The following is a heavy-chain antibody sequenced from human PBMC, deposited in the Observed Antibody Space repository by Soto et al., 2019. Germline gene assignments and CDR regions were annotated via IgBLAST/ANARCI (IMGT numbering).Heavy chain of an antibody. CDR3: ARWWSGSRQGFDP. D-gene: IGHD3-3*01. CDR2: IYYSGST. Sequence: QVQLQESGPGLVKPSQTLSLTCTVSGGSISSGDYYWSWIRQHPGKGLGWIGYIYYSGSTYYNPSLKSRVTMSVDTSKNQFSLKLSSVTAADTAVYYCARWWSGSRQGFDPWGQGTLVTVSS. V-gene: IGHV4-31*03. J-gene: IGHJ5*02. CDR1: GGSISSGDYY.